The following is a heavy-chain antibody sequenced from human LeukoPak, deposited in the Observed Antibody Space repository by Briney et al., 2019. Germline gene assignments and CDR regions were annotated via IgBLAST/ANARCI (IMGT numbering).Heavy chain of an antibody. CDR2: IKQDGSEK. D-gene: IGHD6-19*01. CDR1: GFAFSTYW. Sequence: GGSLRLSCAASGFAFSTYWMSWVRQAPGKGLEWVANIKQDGSEKYYVDSVKGRFTISRDNAKNSLYLQMNSLRAEDTAFYYCARDSYPYSSGWLYFDYWGQGILVSVSS. V-gene: IGHV3-7*03. J-gene: IGHJ4*02. CDR3: ARDSYPYSSGWLYFDY.